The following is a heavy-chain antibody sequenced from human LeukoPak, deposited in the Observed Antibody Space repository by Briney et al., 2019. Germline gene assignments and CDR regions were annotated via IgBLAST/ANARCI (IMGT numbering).Heavy chain of an antibody. Sequence: GESLKISCKGSGYSFSSYWIAWVRQMPGKGLEWMGIIYPGDSNTRYSPSFQGQVTISADKSISTAYLQWSSLKASDTAMYYGARHTTTGSLDPWGQGTLVTVSS. CDR3: ARHTTTGSLDP. J-gene: IGHJ5*02. D-gene: IGHD1-26*01. V-gene: IGHV5-51*01. CDR1: GYSFSSYW. CDR2: IYPGDSNT.